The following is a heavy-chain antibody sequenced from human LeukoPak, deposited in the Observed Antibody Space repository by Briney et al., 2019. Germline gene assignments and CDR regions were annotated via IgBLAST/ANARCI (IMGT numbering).Heavy chain of an antibody. CDR2: ISSSGSTI. V-gene: IGHV3-11*01. CDR1: GFTFSDYY. D-gene: IGHD3-22*01. J-gene: IGHJ4*02. CDR3: ARDRKVVITTLFDY. Sequence: PGGSLRLSCAASGFTFSDYYMSWIRQAPGKGLEWVSYISSSGSTIYYADSVKGRFTISRDNAKNSLYLQMNSLRAEDTAVYYCARDRKVVITTLFDYWGQGTLVTVSS.